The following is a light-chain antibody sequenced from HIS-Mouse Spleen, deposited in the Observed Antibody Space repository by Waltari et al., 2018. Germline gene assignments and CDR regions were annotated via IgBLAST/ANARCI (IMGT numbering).Light chain of an antibody. V-gene: IGLV3-25*03. CDR2: KDS. CDR3: QSADSSGTVV. CDR1: ALPKQY. J-gene: IGLJ3*02. Sequence: SYELTQPPSVSVSAGQTARITCSGDALPKQYAYCYQQTTGQAPVLVRYKDSERPSGIPERFSGSSSGTTVTFVISGVQAEDEADYYCQSADSSGTVVFGVLTKLTVL.